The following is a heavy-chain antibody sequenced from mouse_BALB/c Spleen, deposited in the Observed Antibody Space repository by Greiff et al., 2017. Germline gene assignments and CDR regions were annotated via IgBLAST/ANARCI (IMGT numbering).Heavy chain of an antibody. D-gene: IGHD3-1*01. CDR2: ISTYYGDA. V-gene: IGHV1S137*01. J-gene: IGHJ2*01. Sequence: QVQLQQSGAELVRPGVSVKISCKGSGYTFTDYAMHWVKQSHAKSLEWIGVISTYYGDASYNQKFKGKATMTVDKSSSTAYMELARLTSEDSAIYYCARAGGSSTDYWGQGTTLTVSS. CDR1: GYTFTDYA. CDR3: ARAGGSSTDY.